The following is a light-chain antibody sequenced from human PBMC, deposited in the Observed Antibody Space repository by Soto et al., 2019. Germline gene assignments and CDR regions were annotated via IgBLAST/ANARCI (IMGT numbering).Light chain of an antibody. CDR2: GAS. CDR3: QQYGDWPLT. J-gene: IGKJ4*01. Sequence: ESVLPPSPSTLALFPGESATRSCSATRSVSSYLAWYQQKPGQAPRLLIYGASTRATGIPARFSGSGSGTEFTLTISSLQSEDFAVYYCQQYGDWPLTFGGGSKVDIK. CDR1: RSVSSY. V-gene: IGKV3-15*01.